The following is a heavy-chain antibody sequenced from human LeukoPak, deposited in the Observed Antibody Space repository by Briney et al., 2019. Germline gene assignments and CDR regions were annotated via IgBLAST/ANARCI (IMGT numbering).Heavy chain of an antibody. D-gene: IGHD3-16*01. Sequence: GGSLRLSCAASGFTFSSFSIHWVRHPPGKGLVWISRINNDGRSKFADSVEGRFTGSRDKGENTVYLELNGVTVDDKGVYYGLRDRYYYDDSDKSAIFGDLWSQGTTVIVSS. J-gene: IGHJ3*01. V-gene: IGHV3-74*03. CDR1: GFTFSSFS. CDR2: INNDGRS. CDR3: LRDRYYYDDSDKSAIFGDL.